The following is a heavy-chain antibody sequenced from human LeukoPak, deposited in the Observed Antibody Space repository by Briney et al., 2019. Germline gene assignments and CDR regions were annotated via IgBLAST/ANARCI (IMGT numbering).Heavy chain of an antibody. D-gene: IGHD3-10*01. V-gene: IGHV1-2*02. CDR2: INPNSGGT. Sequence: ASAKVSCKASGYTFTGYYMHWVRQAPGQGLEWMGWINPNSGGTNYAQKFQGRVTMTRDTSISTAYMELSRLRSDDTAVYYCARVTRLRGSGSYHYWGQGTLVTVSS. CDR1: GYTFTGYY. J-gene: IGHJ4*02. CDR3: ARVTRLRGSGSYHY.